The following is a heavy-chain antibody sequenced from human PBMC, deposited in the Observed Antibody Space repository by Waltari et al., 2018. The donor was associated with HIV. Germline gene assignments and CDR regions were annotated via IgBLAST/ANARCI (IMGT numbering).Heavy chain of an antibody. J-gene: IGHJ4*02. V-gene: IGHV3-20*04. CDR2: INWNGGST. Sequence: AASGFTFDDYGMSWVRQAPGKGLEWVSGINWNGGSTGYADSGKGRLASSRDNAKNSLYLQMNSLRAEDTALYYCARVPQARITIFGVVIPYFDYWGQGTLVTVSS. D-gene: IGHD3-3*01. CDR3: ARVPQARITIFGVVIPYFDY. CDR1: GFTFDDYG.